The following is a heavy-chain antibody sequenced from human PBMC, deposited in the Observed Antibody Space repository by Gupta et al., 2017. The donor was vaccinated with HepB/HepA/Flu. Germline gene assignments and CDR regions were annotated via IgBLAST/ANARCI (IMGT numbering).Heavy chain of an antibody. J-gene: IGHJ4*02. V-gene: IGHV4-4*07. CDR3: AKGAYTSGWFRFDY. CDR1: GDPIRGYY. Sequence: QVQLQESGPGLVEPSETLSLTCTVSGDPIRGYYWSWIRQPAGEGLEWIGRIYNNENTNYHPSLKSRGAMSVDTSKNQFSLYLSSVTAADTAVDDCAKGAYTSGWFRFDYWGQGTRGTVSS. CDR2: IYNNENT. D-gene: IGHD6-19*01.